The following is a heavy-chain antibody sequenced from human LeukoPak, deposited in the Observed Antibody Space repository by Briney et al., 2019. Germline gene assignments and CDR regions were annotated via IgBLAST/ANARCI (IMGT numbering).Heavy chain of an antibody. Sequence: SETLSLTCAVYGGSFSGYYWTWIRQPPGKGLEWIGSIYYSGSTYYNPSLKSRVTISVDTSKNQFSLKLSSVTAADTAVYYCAALGVVPAALDYWGQGTLVTVSS. J-gene: IGHJ4*02. CDR1: GGSFSGYY. V-gene: IGHV4-34*01. CDR3: AALGVVPAALDY. D-gene: IGHD2-2*01. CDR2: IYYSGST.